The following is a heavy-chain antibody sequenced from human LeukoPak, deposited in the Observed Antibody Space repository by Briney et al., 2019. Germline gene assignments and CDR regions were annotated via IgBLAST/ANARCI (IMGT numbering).Heavy chain of an antibody. J-gene: IGHJ3*02. CDR3: SRGSNDMYVDTFDI. V-gene: IGHV4-59*12. Sequence: PSGTLSLTCTVSGVSISSYYWSWIRQPPGKGLEWIGYIYYSGSTNYKPSLKSRVTLSVDTYKNQFSLKLSSVTAADTPGYYCSRGSNDMYVDTFDIWGQGTMVTVSS. CDR2: IYYSGST. D-gene: IGHD2-8*01. CDR1: GVSISSYY.